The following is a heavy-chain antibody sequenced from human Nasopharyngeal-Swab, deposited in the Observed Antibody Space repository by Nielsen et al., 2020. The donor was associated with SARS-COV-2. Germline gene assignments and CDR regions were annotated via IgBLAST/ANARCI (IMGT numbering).Heavy chain of an antibody. Sequence: GESLKISCAASGFTFSSYAMSWVRQAPGKGLEWVSAISGSGSSTYYADSVKGRFTISRDNSKNTLYLQMNSLRAEDTAVYYCAKDPDGDYGGNWFDPWGQGTLVTVSS. V-gene: IGHV3-23*01. J-gene: IGHJ5*02. CDR2: ISGSGSST. CDR3: AKDPDGDYGGNWFDP. D-gene: IGHD4-17*01. CDR1: GFTFSSYA.